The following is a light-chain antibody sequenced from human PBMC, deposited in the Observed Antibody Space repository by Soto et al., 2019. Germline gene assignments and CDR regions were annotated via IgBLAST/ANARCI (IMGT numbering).Light chain of an antibody. J-gene: IGKJ2*02. V-gene: IGKV4-1*01. CDR3: HQYYSTPCT. Sequence: DIVMTQSPDSLAVSLGERAAINCKSSQTVLYSSNNKNYLAGYQQKPGQPPKLLIYWASTRESGVPDRFSGSGYGTDFTLTISSLQAEDVAVYYCHQYYSTPCTFGQGTKLEIK. CDR1: QTVLYSSNNKNY. CDR2: WAS.